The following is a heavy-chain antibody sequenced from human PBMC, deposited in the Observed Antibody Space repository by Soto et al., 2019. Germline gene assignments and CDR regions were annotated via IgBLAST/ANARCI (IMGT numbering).Heavy chain of an antibody. CDR3: VRGGTPIDY. CDR1: GYTFTNFG. D-gene: IGHD3-16*01. CDR2: ISAYNGNT. J-gene: IGHJ4*02. Sequence: QVQLVQSGAEVKKPGASVKVSCKASGYTFTNFGITWVRQAPGQGLEWMGWISAYNGNTNYAQNFQGRVTMTTDTATRTAYMELRSLRSDDTSVYYCVRGGTPIDYWGQGTLVTVSS. V-gene: IGHV1-18*01.